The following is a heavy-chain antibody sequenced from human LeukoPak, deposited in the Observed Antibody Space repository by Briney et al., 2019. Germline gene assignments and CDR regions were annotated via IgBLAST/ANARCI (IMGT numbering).Heavy chain of an antibody. CDR3: AKKISAAVAGDFRY. J-gene: IGHJ4*02. V-gene: IGHV3-7*03. Sequence: GGSLRLSCVVSGFTFSESWMSWVRQAPGKGLGWVASLNLDGSDKYYVDSVKGRFTISRDNAKNSLYLQMDSLRAEDTAVYYCAKKISAAVAGDFRYWGQGTLVTVSS. D-gene: IGHD6-19*01. CDR1: GFTFSESW. CDR2: LNLDGSDK.